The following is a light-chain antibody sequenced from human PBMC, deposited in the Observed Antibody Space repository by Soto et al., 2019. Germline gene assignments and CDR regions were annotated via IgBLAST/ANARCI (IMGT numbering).Light chain of an antibody. CDR1: QSVSSGY. Sequence: EIVLTQSPGTLSLSPGERATLSCRASQSVSSGYLAWYQQKPGQAPRLLIYGASSRATGIPDRFSGSGSETDFTLTISRLEPDDFGVYYCLQYGYSPDTFGQGTKLEIK. V-gene: IGKV3-20*01. J-gene: IGKJ2*01. CDR2: GAS. CDR3: LQYGYSPDT.